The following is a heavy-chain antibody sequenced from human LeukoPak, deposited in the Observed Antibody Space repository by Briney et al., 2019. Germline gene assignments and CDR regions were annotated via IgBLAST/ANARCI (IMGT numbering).Heavy chain of an antibody. CDR3: ARWDYGDYVSNWFDS. J-gene: IGHJ5*01. D-gene: IGHD4-17*01. Sequence: ASVKVSCKASGYTFTSYDIYWVRQATGQGLEWMGWMNPNSGNTGYAQKFQGRLTMTRDTAISTAYMELSSLRSEDTAVYYCARWDYGDYVSNWFDSWGQRTLVTVSS. CDR1: GYTFTSYD. CDR2: MNPNSGNT. V-gene: IGHV1-8*01.